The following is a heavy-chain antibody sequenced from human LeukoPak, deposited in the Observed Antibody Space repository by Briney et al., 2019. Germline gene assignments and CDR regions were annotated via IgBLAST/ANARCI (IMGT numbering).Heavy chain of an antibody. D-gene: IGHD3-9*01. J-gene: IGHJ4*02. CDR1: GYTFTGCY. CDR3: ARGSPELRYFDWLLSFVRFDY. Sequence: GASVKVSCTASGYTFTGCYMHWVRQAPGQGLEWMGWINPNSGGTNYAQKVQGRVIMTRDTSISTAYMELSRLRSDDTAVYYCARGSPELRYFDWLLSFVRFDYWGQGTLVTVSS. CDR2: INPNSGGT. V-gene: IGHV1-2*02.